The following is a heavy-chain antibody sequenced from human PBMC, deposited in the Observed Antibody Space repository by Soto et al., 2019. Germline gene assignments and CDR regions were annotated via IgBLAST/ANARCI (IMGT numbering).Heavy chain of an antibody. CDR2: ISAHNGNT. Sequence: QVHLVQSGAEVKKPGASVKVSCKASGYTFTSYGITWVRQAPRQGLEWMGWISAHNGNTDYAQKLQGSVIVTRDTSTSTAYMELRSLISDGTAVYYCARGRYGDYWGQGALVTVSS. CDR3: ARGRYGDY. J-gene: IGHJ4*02. V-gene: IGHV1-18*01. CDR1: GYTFTSYG. D-gene: IGHD1-1*01.